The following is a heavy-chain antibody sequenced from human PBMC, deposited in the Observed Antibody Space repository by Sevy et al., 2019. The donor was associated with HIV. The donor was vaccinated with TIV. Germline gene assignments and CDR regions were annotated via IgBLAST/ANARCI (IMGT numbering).Heavy chain of an antibody. J-gene: IGHJ4*02. CDR1: GFPFGSYE. Sequence: GGSLRLSCTASGFPFGSYEMNWVRQAPGKGLEWVSYISNSGSAKYYSDSVRGRFTISIDNAKNSLYLQMNSLRAEDTAVYYCARDVPPSATTVAHFDYWGRGTLVTVSS. V-gene: IGHV3-48*03. D-gene: IGHD4-17*01. CDR3: ARDVPPSATTVAHFDY. CDR2: ISNSGSAK.